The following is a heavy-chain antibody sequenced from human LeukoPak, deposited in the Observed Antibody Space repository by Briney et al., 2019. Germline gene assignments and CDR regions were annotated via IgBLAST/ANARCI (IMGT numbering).Heavy chain of an antibody. CDR3: ARDREWELRPDAFDI. Sequence: GGSLRLSCAASGFTFDDYGMTWVRQAPGKGLEWVSGINWNGGSTGYADSVKGRFTISRDNAKNSLYLQMNSLRAEDTAVYYCARDREWELRPDAFDIWGQGTMVTVSS. D-gene: IGHD1-26*01. CDR1: GFTFDDYG. V-gene: IGHV3-20*04. CDR2: INWNGGST. J-gene: IGHJ3*02.